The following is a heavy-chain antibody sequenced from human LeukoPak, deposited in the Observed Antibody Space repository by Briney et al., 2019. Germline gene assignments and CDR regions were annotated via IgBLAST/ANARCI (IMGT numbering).Heavy chain of an antibody. D-gene: IGHD6-19*01. V-gene: IGHV1-46*01. CDR2: INPSGGST. CDR1: GYTFTSYD. J-gene: IGHJ4*02. CDR3: ASGGYSSGWYEGRYFAY. Sequence: ASVKVSCKASGYTFTSYDMHWVRQAPGQGLEWMGIINPSGGSTSYAQKFQGRVTMTRDTSTSTVYMELSSLRSEDTAVYYCASGGYSSGWYEGRYFAYWGQGTLVTVSS.